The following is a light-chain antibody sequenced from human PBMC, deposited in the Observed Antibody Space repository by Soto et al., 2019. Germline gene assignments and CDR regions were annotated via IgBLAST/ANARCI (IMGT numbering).Light chain of an antibody. CDR3: QQRSNSIT. CDR1: QSVSSN. CDR2: GAS. J-gene: IGKJ5*01. Sequence: EIVMTQSQATLSVSPGDRAPLSFRASQSVSSNLAWYQQKPGQAPRLLIYGASTRATGIPARFSGSGSGTEFTLTISSLEPEDFAVYYCQQRSNSITFGQGTRLEIK. V-gene: IGKV3-15*01.